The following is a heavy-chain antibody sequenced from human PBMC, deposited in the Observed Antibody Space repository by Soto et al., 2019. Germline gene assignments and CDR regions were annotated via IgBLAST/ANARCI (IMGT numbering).Heavy chain of an antibody. CDR1: GFTFSNYG. J-gene: IGHJ6*02. Sequence: ASVKVSCKGSGFTFSNYGFNWVRQAPGQGHERVGWVSAYNGNTNYAQKLQGRVTMTTDTSTSTAYMELRSLRSDDTAVYYCASDGVDTATGYYYGMDVWGQGTTVTVSS. D-gene: IGHD5-18*01. CDR2: VSAYNGNT. V-gene: IGHV1-18*01. CDR3: ASDGVDTATGYYYGMDV.